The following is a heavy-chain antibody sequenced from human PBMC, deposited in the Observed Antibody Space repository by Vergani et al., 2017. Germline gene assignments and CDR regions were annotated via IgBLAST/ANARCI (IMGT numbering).Heavy chain of an antibody. Sequence: EVQLVESGGGLVQPGGSLRLSCAASGFTFSSYSMNWVRQAPGKGLEWVSYISSSSSTIYYADSVKGRFTISRDNAKNSLYLQMNSLRAEDTAVYYCARDKPKWTYYYMDVWGKGTTVTVSS. CDR3: ARDKPKWTYYYMDV. J-gene: IGHJ6*03. V-gene: IGHV3-48*01. CDR1: GFTFSSYS. D-gene: IGHD1-14*01. CDR2: ISSSSSTI.